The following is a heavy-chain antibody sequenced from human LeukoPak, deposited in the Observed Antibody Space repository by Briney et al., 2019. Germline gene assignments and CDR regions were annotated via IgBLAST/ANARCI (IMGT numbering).Heavy chain of an antibody. D-gene: IGHD6-19*01. Sequence: APVEGFLQGSWYPFTSYYIHWGRPGPGQGGGGGGWINPNSGGTNYAQKFQGRVTMTRDTSISTAYMELSRLRSDDTAVYYCADSTTYSSGEFDYWGQGTLVTVSS. CDR3: ADSTTYSSGEFDY. CDR1: WYPFTSYY. V-gene: IGHV1-2*02. J-gene: IGHJ4*02. CDR2: INPNSGGT.